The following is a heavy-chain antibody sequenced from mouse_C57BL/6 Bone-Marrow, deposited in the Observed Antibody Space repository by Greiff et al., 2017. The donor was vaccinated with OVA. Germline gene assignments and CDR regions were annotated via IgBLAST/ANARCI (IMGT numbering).Heavy chain of an antibody. Sequence: VQLKESGPGLVKPSQSLSLTCSVTGYSITSGYYWNWIRQFPGNKLEWMGYISYDGSNNYNPSLKNRISITRDTSKNQFFLKLNSVTTEDTATYYCARFPYGNSYYFDYWGQGTTLTVSS. CDR1: GYSITSGYY. CDR2: ISYDGSN. D-gene: IGHD2-1*01. J-gene: IGHJ2*01. V-gene: IGHV3-6*01. CDR3: ARFPYGNSYYFDY.